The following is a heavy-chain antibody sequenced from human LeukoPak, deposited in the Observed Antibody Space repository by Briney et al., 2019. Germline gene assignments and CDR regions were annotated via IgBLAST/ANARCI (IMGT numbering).Heavy chain of an antibody. CDR1: GFTFSSYG. Sequence: GGSLRLSCAASGFTFSSYGMHWVRQAPGKGLEWVAFIGYDGSNKYTADSARGRFTLSRDNSKDTLYLQMNSLRAEDTAVYYYAKRGGTTVTTSNFHMDVWGKGTTVTVSS. CDR2: IGYDGSNK. D-gene: IGHD4-17*01. V-gene: IGHV3-30*02. CDR3: AKRGGTTVTTSNFHMDV. J-gene: IGHJ6*03.